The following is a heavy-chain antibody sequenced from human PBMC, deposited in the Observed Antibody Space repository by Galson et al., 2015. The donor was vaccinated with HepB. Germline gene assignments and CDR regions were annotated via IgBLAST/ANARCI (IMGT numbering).Heavy chain of an antibody. V-gene: IGHV3-13*01. CDR3: ARGGTTYAFDI. D-gene: IGHD1-1*01. Sequence: SLRLSCAASGFTFSSYDMHWVRQATGKGLEWVSAIGTAGDTYYPGSVKGRFTISRENAKNSLYLQMNSLRAGDTAVYYCARGGTTYAFDIWGQGTMVTVSS. CDR1: GFTFSSYD. J-gene: IGHJ3*02. CDR2: IGTAGDT.